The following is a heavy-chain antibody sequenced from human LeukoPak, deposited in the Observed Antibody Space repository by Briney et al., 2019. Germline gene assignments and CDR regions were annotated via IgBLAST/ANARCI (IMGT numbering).Heavy chain of an antibody. CDR2: IYYSGST. V-gene: IGHV4-59*01. J-gene: IGHJ4*02. CDR3: ARIDSSGAPFDY. Sequence: PSETLSLTCTVSGGSISSYYWSWIRQPPGKGLEWIGYIYYSGSTNYNPSLKSRVTISVDTSKNQFSLKLSSVTAADTAVYYCARIDSSGAPFDYWGQGTLFTVSS. D-gene: IGHD3-22*01. CDR1: GGSISSYY.